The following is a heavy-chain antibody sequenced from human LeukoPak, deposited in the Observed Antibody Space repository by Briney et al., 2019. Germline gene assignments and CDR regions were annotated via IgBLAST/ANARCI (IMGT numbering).Heavy chain of an antibody. D-gene: IGHD3-10*01. CDR1: GFSVSSNY. V-gene: IGHV3-53*01. J-gene: IGHJ4*02. CDR3: AREKGRGVISPYFDC. CDR2: IYSDGTT. Sequence: GGSLRLSCAASGFSVSSNYMSWVRQTPGKGLEWVSVIYSDGTTNYEDSVKGRFTVSRDKSKNTLSLQMNSLRAEDTAVYYCAREKGRGVISPYFDCWGQGTLVTVSS.